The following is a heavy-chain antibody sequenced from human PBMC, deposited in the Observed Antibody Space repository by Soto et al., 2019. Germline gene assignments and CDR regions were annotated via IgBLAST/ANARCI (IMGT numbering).Heavy chain of an antibody. V-gene: IGHV1-24*01. CDR3: TTEGRYCSGGSCYGTWYFDL. Sequence: QVQLVQSGAEVKKPGASVKVSCKVSGYTLTELSMHWVRQAPGKGLEWMGGFDPEDGETIYAQKFQGRVTMTEDTSTDTAYMELSSLRSEDTAVYYCTTEGRYCSGGSCYGTWYFDLWGRGTLVTVSS. CDR1: GYTLTELS. J-gene: IGHJ2*01. D-gene: IGHD2-15*01. CDR2: FDPEDGET.